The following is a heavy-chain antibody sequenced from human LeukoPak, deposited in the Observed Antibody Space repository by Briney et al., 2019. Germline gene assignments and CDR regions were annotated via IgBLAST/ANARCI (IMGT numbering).Heavy chain of an antibody. D-gene: IGHD3-10*02. CDR2: IYSSGST. CDR1: DGSINYYY. Sequence: PETLSLTCTVSDGSINYYYWSWIRQPPGKGLEYIGYIYSSGSTNYNPSLKSRVTMSVDTSKNQFSLKLSSVTAADTAVYYCALNYYVAEYYFDYWGQGTLVTVSS. J-gene: IGHJ4*02. CDR3: ALNYYVAEYYFDY. V-gene: IGHV4-59*12.